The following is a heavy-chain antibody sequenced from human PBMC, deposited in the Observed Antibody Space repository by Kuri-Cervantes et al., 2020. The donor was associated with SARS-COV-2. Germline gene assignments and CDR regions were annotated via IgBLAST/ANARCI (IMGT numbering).Heavy chain of an antibody. V-gene: IGHV1-69*10. CDR1: GGTFSSYA. J-gene: IGHJ6*02. CDR2: IIPILGIA. CDR3: ARDDGEQQLAHYYYGMDV. Sequence: SVKVSCKASGGTFSSYAISWVRQAPGRGLEWMGGIIPILGIANYAQKFQGRVTITADKSTSTAYMELSSLRSEDTAVYYCARDDGEQQLAHYYYGMDVWGQGTTVTVSS. D-gene: IGHD6-13*01.